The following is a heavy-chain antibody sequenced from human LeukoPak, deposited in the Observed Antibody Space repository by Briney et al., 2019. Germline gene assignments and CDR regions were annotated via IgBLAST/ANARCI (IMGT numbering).Heavy chain of an antibody. J-gene: IGHJ4*02. CDR3: ALSNYYDSTPLGDY. Sequence: PGGSLRLSCTTSQFNFNKFGMSWVRQAPGKGLEWVSSNGGGTQYADSVKGRFAIFRDNSKNTLYLQMNSLRAEDTAVYFCALSNYYDSTPLGDYWGQGTLVTVSS. CDR1: QFNFNKFG. CDR2: NGGGT. D-gene: IGHD3-22*01. V-gene: IGHV3-23*01.